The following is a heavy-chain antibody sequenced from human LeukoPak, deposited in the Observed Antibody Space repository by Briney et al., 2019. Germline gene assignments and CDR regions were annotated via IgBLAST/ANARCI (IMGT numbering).Heavy chain of an antibody. V-gene: IGHV4-39*01. CDR1: GGSISSSSYY. CDR3: ARVTTVKTYYYYGMDV. J-gene: IGHJ6*02. Sequence: SETLSLTCTVSGGSISSSSYYWGWIRQPPGKGLEWIGSIYYSGSTYYNPSLKSRVTISVDTSKNQFSLKLSSVTAADTAVYYCARVTTVKTYYYYGMDVWGQGTTVTVSS. CDR2: IYYSGST. D-gene: IGHD4-11*01.